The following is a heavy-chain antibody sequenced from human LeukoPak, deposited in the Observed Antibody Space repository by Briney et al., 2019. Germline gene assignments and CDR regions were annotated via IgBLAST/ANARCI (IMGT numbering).Heavy chain of an antibody. CDR1: GFTFSSYG. V-gene: IGHV3-33*01. Sequence: GRSLRLSCAAPGFTFSSYGMHWVRQAPGKGLEWVAVIWYDGSNKYYADSVKGRFTISRDNSKNTLYLQMNSLRAEDTAVYYCAREGVYYYDASFDYWAREPWSPSPQ. J-gene: IGHJ4*02. CDR2: IWYDGSNK. D-gene: IGHD3-22*01. CDR3: AREGVYYYDASFDY.